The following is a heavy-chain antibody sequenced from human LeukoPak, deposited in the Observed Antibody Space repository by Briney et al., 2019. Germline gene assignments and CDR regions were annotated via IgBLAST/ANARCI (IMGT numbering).Heavy chain of an antibody. CDR2: IYYSGST. CDR3: AKGSCSSTSCYNYFDY. J-gene: IGHJ4*02. Sequence: YWIGWVRQMPGKGLEWIGYIYYSGSTYYNPSLKSRVTISVDTSKNQFSLKLSSVTAADTAVYYCAKGSCSSTSCYNYFDYWGQGTLVTVSS. V-gene: IGHV4-30-4*08. CDR1: Y. D-gene: IGHD2-2*02.